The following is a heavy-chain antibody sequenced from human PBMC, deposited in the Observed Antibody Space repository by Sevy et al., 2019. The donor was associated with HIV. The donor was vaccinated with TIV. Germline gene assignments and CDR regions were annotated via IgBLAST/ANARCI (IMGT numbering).Heavy chain of an antibody. Sequence: SETLSLTCAVSGGSISSVNWWHWVRQPPGKGLEWIGETNHSGSTNYNPSLKSRVTISVDNSKNQFSLKLSAVTAADTAVYYCARGGETPRGFDPWGQGSLVTVSS. CDR3: ARGGETPRGFDP. CDR1: GGSISSVNW. V-gene: IGHV4-4*02. J-gene: IGHJ5*02. CDR2: TNHSGST. D-gene: IGHD3-16*01.